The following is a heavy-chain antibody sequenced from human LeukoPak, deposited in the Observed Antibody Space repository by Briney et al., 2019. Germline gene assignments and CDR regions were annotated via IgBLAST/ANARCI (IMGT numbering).Heavy chain of an antibody. CDR2: INTDGSST. Sequence: GGSLRLSCAASGFTFSSYWMHWVRQAPGKGLVWVSRINTDGSSTSYAGSVKGRFTISRDNAKNTLYLQMNSLRAEDTAVYYCAYGGARRDFDYWGQGTLVTVSS. V-gene: IGHV3-74*01. CDR1: GFTFSSYW. D-gene: IGHD3-10*01. CDR3: AYGGARRDFDY. J-gene: IGHJ4*02.